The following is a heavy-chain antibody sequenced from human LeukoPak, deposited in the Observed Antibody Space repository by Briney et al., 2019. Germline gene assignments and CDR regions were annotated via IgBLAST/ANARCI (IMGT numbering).Heavy chain of an antibody. CDR1: GDTFSSYA. D-gene: IGHD2-15*01. CDR3: ARDRGYCSGGSCYSFDY. CDR2: IIPIFGTA. Sequence: SVTVSCKASGDTFSSYAIGWVQQAPGQGLEWMGGIIPIFGTANYAQKFQGRVTITADESTSTAYMELSSLRSEDTAVYYCARDRGYCSGGSCYSFDYWGQGTLVTVSS. V-gene: IGHV1-69*13. J-gene: IGHJ4*02.